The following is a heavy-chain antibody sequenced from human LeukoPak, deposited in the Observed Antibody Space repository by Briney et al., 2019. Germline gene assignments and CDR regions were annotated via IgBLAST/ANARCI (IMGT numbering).Heavy chain of an antibody. CDR3: AKNDEYSYGYYYGMDV. CDR1: GFTFSSYA. J-gene: IGHJ6*02. Sequence: GGSPRLSCAASGFTFSSYAMSWVRQAPGKGLEWVSAISGSGGSTYYADSVKGRFTISRDNSKNTLYPQMNSLRAEDTAVYYCAKNDEYSYGYYYGMDVWGQGTTVTVSS. D-gene: IGHD5-18*01. V-gene: IGHV3-23*01. CDR2: ISGSGGST.